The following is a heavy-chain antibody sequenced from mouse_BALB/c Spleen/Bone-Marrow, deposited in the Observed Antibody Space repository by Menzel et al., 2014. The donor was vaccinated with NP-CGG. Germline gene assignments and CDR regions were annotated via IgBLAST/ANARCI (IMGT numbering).Heavy chain of an antibody. D-gene: IGHD1-1*02. Sequence: EVQLVESGPELVKPGASVKIPCKASGYTFTDYNMDWVRQSHGKSLEWIGNINPNNGGTIYNQKFKGEATLTVDKSSSTAYMELRSLTSEDTTVYYCARGGNFDYWGQGTTLTVSS. V-gene: IGHV1-18*01. J-gene: IGHJ2*01. CDR2: INPNNGGT. CDR1: GYTFTDYN. CDR3: ARGGNFDY.